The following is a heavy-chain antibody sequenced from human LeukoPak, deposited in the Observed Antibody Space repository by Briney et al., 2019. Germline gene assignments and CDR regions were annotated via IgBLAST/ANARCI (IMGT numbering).Heavy chain of an antibody. CDR2: ILTSGIT. V-gene: IGHV4-4*07. CDR3: ARESSGTYYNPLGYMDV. Sequence: SETLSLTCTVSGGSLSLYYWNWIRQPAGKGLEWIGRILTSGITNHNRSLKSRVTMSVDTSKSQFSLNLSSVTAADTAVYYCARESSGTYYNPLGYMDVWGKGTTVTVSS. J-gene: IGHJ6*03. D-gene: IGHD3-10*01. CDR1: GGSLSLYY.